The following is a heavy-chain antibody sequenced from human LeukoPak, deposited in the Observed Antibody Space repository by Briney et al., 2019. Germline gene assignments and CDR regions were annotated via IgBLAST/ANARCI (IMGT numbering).Heavy chain of an antibody. Sequence: GGSLRLSCAASGFTFSSYSMNWVRQAPGKGLEWVSSISSSSSYIYYADSVKGRFTISRDNAKNSPYLQMNSLRAEDTAVYYCARDYYDSSGYYGVSLYYYYMDVWGKGTTVTVSS. CDR1: GFTFSSYS. CDR2: ISSSSSYI. CDR3: ARDYYDSSGYYGVSLYYYYMDV. V-gene: IGHV3-21*01. J-gene: IGHJ6*03. D-gene: IGHD3-22*01.